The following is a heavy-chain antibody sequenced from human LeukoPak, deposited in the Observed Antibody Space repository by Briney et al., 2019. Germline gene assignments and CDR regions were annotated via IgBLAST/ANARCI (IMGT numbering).Heavy chain of an antibody. CDR2: INWNGGST. V-gene: IGHV3-20*04. CDR3: ARAYYYDSSGYYSY. J-gene: IGHJ4*02. Sequence: GGSLRLSCAASGFTFDDYGMSWVRQAPGKGLEWVSGINWNGGSTGYADSVKGRSTISRDNAKNSLYLQMNSLRGEDTALYYCARAYYYDSSGYYSYWGQGTLVTVSS. CDR1: GFTFDDYG. D-gene: IGHD3-22*01.